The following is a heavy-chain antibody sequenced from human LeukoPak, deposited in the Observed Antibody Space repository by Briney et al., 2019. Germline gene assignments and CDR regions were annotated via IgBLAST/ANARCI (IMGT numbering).Heavy chain of an antibody. J-gene: IGHJ5*02. V-gene: IGHV4-38-2*02. CDR2: IHHSGSI. CDR3: ARDRPLLGAWSWFDP. CDR1: GYYISRGYY. D-gene: IGHD3-3*01. Sequence: SETLSLTCSVSGYYISRGYYRGRTRQPPGQGLGWIGSIHHSGSIYYNPSVKSRVTKTEDTSKNQLDLKLSSLTAHDPAVLYCARDRPLLGAWSWFDPWGQGTRVTVS.